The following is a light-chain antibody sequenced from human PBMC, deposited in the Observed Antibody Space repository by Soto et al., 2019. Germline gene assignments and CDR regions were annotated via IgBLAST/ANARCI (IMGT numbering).Light chain of an antibody. V-gene: IGLV1-40*01. Sequence: QSVLTQPPSVSGAPGQRVTVSCTGNSSNIGAGYDVHWYQQLPGTAPKVVIFANDNRPSGVPGRFSGSKSGTSASLAITGLQPEDEADYYCQSYDSSLTGYVFGTGTKVTV. CDR1: SSNIGAGYD. CDR3: QSYDSSLTGYV. CDR2: AND. J-gene: IGLJ1*01.